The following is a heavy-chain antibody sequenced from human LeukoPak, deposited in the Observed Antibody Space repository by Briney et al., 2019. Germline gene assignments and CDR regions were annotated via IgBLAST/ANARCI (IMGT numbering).Heavy chain of an antibody. J-gene: IGHJ3*02. CDR3: ARDAHGPFGDWEGVYAFDI. Sequence: NSSETLSLTCTVSGGSISSYYWSWIRQPPGKGLEWIGYIYYSGSTNYNPSLKSRVTISVDTSKNQFSLKLSSVTAADTAVYYCARDAHGPFGDWEGVYAFDIWGQGTMVTVSS. D-gene: IGHD2-21*02. CDR2: IYYSGST. CDR1: GGSISSYY. V-gene: IGHV4-59*01.